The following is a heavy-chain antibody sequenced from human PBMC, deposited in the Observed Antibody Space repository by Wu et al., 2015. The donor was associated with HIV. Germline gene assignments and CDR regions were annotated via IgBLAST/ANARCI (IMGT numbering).Heavy chain of an antibody. D-gene: IGHD2-21*02. Sequence: QVQLVQSGADVKKPGASVKVSCKAVGYSFSAYCIHWVRQAPGQGLDWMGWICPKNDDINYAQKFQGRVTMTRDTSISTAYMELSRLRSDDTAVYFCARDLGDDFAVRGFYWYMDVWGRGTAITVSS. J-gene: IGHJ6*03. V-gene: IGHV1-2*02. CDR3: ARDLGDDFAVRGFYWYMDV. CDR1: GYSFSAYC. CDR2: ICPKNDDI.